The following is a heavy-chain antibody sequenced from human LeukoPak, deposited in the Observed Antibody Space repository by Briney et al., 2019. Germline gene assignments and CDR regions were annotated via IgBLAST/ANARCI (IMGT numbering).Heavy chain of an antibody. J-gene: IGHJ4*02. D-gene: IGHD3-3*01. V-gene: IGHV3-33*06. CDR2: IWYDGSNK. CDR1: GFTFSSYG. CDR3: AKEWSGYSFDY. Sequence: QPGRSLRLSCAASGFTFSSYGMHWVRQAPGKGLEWVAVIWYDGSNKYYADSVKGRFTISRDNSKNTLYLQMNSLRAEDTAVYYCAKEWSGYSFDYWGQGTLVTVSA.